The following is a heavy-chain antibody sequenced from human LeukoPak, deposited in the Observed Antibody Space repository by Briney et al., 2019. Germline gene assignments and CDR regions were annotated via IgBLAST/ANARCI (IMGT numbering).Heavy chain of an antibody. J-gene: IGHJ4*02. Sequence: SETLSLTCTVSGGSISSSSYYWGWIRQPPGKGLEWIGSIYYSGSTYYNPSFKSRVTISVDTSKNQFSLKLSSVTAADTAVYYCARGRGLAGGDYVDYWGQGTLVTVSS. CDR1: GGSISSSSYY. CDR2: IYYSGST. CDR3: ARGRGLAGGDYVDY. V-gene: IGHV4-39*07. D-gene: IGHD3-10*01.